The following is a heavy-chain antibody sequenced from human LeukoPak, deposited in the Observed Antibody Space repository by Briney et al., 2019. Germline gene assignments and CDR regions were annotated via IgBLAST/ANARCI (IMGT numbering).Heavy chain of an antibody. D-gene: IGHD6-13*01. V-gene: IGHV3-15*01. J-gene: IGHJ6*02. CDR1: GFTFSNAW. Sequence: GGSLRLSCAASGFTFSNAWMSWVRQAPGKGLEWVGRIKSKTDDGTTDYAAPVKGRFTISRDDSKNTLYLQMNSLKPEDTAVYYCTTAVGIAAAGPIYYYYYGMDVWGQGTTVTVSS. CDR3: TTAVGIAAAGPIYYYYYGMDV. CDR2: IKSKTDDGTT.